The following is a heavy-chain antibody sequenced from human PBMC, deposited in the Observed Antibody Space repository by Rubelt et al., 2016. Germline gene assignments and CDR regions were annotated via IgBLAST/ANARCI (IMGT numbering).Heavy chain of an antibody. CDR2: INHSGST. V-gene: IGHV4-34*01. CDR1: GGSISSYY. CDR3: ARGLYYDSSGPTHFDY. Sequence: QVQLQESGPGLVKPSETLSLTCTVSGGSISSYYWSWIRQPPGKGLEWIGEINHSGSTNYNPSLKSRVTITVDTSRTQFALKLSSVTAADTAVYYCARGLYYDSSGPTHFDYWGQGTLVTVSS. J-gene: IGHJ4*02. D-gene: IGHD3-22*01.